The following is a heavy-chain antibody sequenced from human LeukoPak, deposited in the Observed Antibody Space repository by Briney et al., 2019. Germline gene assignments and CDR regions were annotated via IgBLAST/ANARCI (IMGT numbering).Heavy chain of an antibody. CDR3: ARERDSSSSDRFDY. D-gene: IGHD6-6*01. J-gene: IGHJ4*02. V-gene: IGHV3-11*01. Sequence: PGGSLRLSCAASGFTFSDYYMSWIRQAPGKGLEWVSYISSSGSTIYYADSVKGRFTISRDNAKNSLYLQMNSLRAEDTAVYYCARERDSSSSDRFDYWGQGTLVTVSS. CDR2: ISSSGSTI. CDR1: GFTFSDYY.